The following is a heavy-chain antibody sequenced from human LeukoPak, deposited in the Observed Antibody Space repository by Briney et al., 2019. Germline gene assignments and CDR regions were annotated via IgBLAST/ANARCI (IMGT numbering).Heavy chain of an antibody. CDR1: GYSFPSYW. J-gene: IGHJ4*02. D-gene: IGHD3-22*01. CDR3: ARTYYYDSSGFRLDY. V-gene: IGHV5-51*01. CDR2: IYPGDSDT. Sequence: GESLKISCKGSGYSFPSYWIGWVRQVPGKGLEWMGIIYPGDSDTRYSPSFQGQVTISADKSISTAYLQWSSLKASDTAMYYCARTYYYDSSGFRLDYWGQGTLVTVSS.